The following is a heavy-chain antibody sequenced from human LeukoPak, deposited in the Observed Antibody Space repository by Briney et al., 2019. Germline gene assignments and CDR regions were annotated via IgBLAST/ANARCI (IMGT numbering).Heavy chain of an antibody. V-gene: IGHV4-34*01. D-gene: IGHD5-18*01. Sequence: SETLSLTCAVYGGSFSGYYWSWIRQPPGKGLEWIGEISHSGSTNYNPSLKSRVTISVDTSKNQFSLKLSSVTAADTAVYYCAREPTAPAFDYWGQGTLVTVSS. J-gene: IGHJ4*02. CDR2: ISHSGST. CDR3: AREPTAPAFDY. CDR1: GGSFSGYY.